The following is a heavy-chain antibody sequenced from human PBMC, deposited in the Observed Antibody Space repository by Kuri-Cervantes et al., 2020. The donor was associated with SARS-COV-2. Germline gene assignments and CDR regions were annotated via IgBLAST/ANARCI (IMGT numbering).Heavy chain of an antibody. CDR1: GYTFTSYD. J-gene: IGHJ5*02. CDR3: ATGPPYVVPAAIGGGWFDP. V-gene: IGHV1-8*02. D-gene: IGHD2-2*02. Sequence: ASVKVSCKASGYTFTSYDINWVRQATGQGLEWMGWMNPNSGNTGYAQKFQGRVTMTEDTSTDTAYMELSSLRSEDTAVYYCATGPPYVVPAAIGGGWFDPWGQGTLVTVSS. CDR2: MNPNSGNT.